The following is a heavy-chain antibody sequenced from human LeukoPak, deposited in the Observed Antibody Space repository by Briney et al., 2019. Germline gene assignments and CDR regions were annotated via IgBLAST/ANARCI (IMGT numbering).Heavy chain of an antibody. CDR1: GYSLSSGYY. J-gene: IGHJ5*01. CDR3: ARRPHCSTTTCYTRWFDS. V-gene: IGHV4-38-2*02. D-gene: IGHD2-2*02. Sequence: SETLSLTCTVSGYSLSSGYYWGWTRQPPGKGLEWIGTIPHSGSTYYNPSLKSPVTISVDTSKNQFSLKLNSVTAADTAVYYCARRPHCSTTTCYTRWFDSWGQGTLVTVSS. CDR2: IPHSGST.